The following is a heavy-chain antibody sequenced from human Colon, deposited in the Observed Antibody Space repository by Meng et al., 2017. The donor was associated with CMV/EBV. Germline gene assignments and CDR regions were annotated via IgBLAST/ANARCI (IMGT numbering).Heavy chain of an antibody. J-gene: IGHJ4*02. CDR3: ARGRQYDGSYYVFDY. CDR1: VSSTSAA. CDR2: TYYRSKWYN. Sequence: VSSTSAAWHLSRQSPSRGLEWLGRTYYRSKWYNDYAEYVKSRMTISPETSKNHFSLQLNSVTREDTAVEYCARGRQYDGSYYVFDYWGQGSLVTVSS. D-gene: IGHD1-26*01. V-gene: IGHV6-1*01.